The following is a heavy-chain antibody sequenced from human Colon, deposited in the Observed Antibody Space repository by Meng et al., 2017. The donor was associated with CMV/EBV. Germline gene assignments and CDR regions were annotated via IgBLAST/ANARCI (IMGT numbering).Heavy chain of an antibody. CDR3: ASRERWLRSVDY. CDR2: IYYSGST. J-gene: IGHJ4*02. V-gene: IGHV4-39*07. D-gene: IGHD5-24*01. CDR1: GGSISSSSYY. Sequence: SETLSLTCTVSGGSISSSSYYWGWTRQPPGKGLEWIGSIYYSGSTYYNPSLKSRVTISVDTSKNQFSLKLSSVTAADTAVYYCASRERWLRSVDYWGQGTLVTVSS.